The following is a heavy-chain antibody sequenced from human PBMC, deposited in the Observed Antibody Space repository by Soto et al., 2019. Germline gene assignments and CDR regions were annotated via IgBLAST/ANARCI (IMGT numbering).Heavy chain of an antibody. D-gene: IGHD3-10*01. CDR3: VSSGSLGY. Sequence: PSETLSLTCTVSGGSISSSSYYWGWIRQPPGKGLEWIGSIYYSGSTYYNPSLKSRVTISVDTSKNQFSLKLSSVTAADTAVYYCVSSGSLGYWGQGTLVTVSS. V-gene: IGHV4-39*01. J-gene: IGHJ1*01. CDR2: IYYSGST. CDR1: GGSISSSSYY.